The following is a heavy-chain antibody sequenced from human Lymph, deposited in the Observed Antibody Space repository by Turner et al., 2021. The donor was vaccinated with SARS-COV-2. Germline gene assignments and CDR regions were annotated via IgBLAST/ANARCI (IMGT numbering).Heavy chain of an antibody. CDR2: ISYDGSDK. D-gene: IGHD3-22*01. Sequence: QLQLLESGGGVVQPGRSLRLSCAASGFTFSSYAMHWVRQAPGKWLEWVVCISYDGSDKYYADSVKGRFTFSRDNSKNPLYLQMNSLRAEDTAVYYCARDRDSSGWVDYWGQGTLVTVSS. J-gene: IGHJ4*02. CDR3: ARDRDSSGWVDY. V-gene: IGHV3-30*04. CDR1: GFTFSSYA.